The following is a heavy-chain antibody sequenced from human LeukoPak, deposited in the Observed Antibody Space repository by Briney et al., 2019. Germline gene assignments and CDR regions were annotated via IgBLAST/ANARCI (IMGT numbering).Heavy chain of an antibody. CDR2: IWYDGNNK. Sequence: GRSLRLSCAASGFTFSTYAMHWVRQAPGKGLEWVAVIWYDGNNKYYADSVKGRFTISRDNSKNTLYLKMNSLRVEDTAVYYCAKGSSSVTLPGDWGQGTLVTVSS. D-gene: IGHD2-2*01. J-gene: IGHJ4*02. V-gene: IGHV3-33*06. CDR1: GFTFSTYA. CDR3: AKGSSSVTLPGD.